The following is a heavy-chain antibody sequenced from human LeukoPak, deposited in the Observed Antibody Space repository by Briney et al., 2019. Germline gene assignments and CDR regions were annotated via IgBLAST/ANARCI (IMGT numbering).Heavy chain of an antibody. CDR2: MNPNSGAT. CDR3: ARLFADAFDI. J-gene: IGHJ3*02. D-gene: IGHD3-3*01. Sequence: ASVKVSCKASGYTFTSYDFNWLRQATGRGPEWMGWMNPNSGATGYAQKFQGRVTMTRSASINTAYMELTNLRSEDTAVYYCARLFADAFDIWGQGTMVTVSS. V-gene: IGHV1-8*01. CDR1: GYTFTSYD.